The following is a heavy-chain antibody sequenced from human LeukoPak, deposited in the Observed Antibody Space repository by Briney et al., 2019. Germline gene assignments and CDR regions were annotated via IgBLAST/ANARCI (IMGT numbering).Heavy chain of an antibody. CDR3: ARRRKVVRAGFDY. J-gene: IGHJ4*02. CDR1: GGSFRGYF. V-gene: IGHV4-34*01. D-gene: IGHD2-21*01. CDR2: MNHSGST. Sequence: PSETLSLSCVVNGGSFRGYFWTWIRQPPGKGLEGLGEMNHSGSTTYNPSLRSRVTMSVDTSKDQFSLKLMSVTAADTGVYYCARRRKVVRAGFDYWGQGTRVIVSS.